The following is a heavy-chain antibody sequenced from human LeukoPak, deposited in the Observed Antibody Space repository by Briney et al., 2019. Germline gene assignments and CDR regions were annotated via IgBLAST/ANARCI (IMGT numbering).Heavy chain of an antibody. CDR2: ISGSGGST. J-gene: IGHJ3*02. CDR3: APPGASGAFDI. V-gene: IGHV3-23*01. CDR1: GVTFSSDA. Sequence: GGSLRLSRAASGVTFSSDAMSWVREAPGRGLGWVSAISGSGGSTFYADSMKGRFTISRDNSKNTLYLQMNSLTVEDTAVYYCAPPGASGAFDIWGQGTMVTVSS. D-gene: IGHD7-27*01.